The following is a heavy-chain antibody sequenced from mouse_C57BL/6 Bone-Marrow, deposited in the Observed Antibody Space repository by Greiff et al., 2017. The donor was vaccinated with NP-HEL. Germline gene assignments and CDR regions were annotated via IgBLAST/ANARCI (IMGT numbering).Heavy chain of an antibody. CDR3: ARGGYYYGSSYWYYFDY. Sequence: QVQLQQSGAELVRPGASVKLSCKASGYTFTDYYINWVKQRPRQGLEWIARIYPGSGNTYYNEKFKGKATLTAEKSSSTAYMQLSSLTSEDSAVYFCARGGYYYGSSYWYYFDYWGQGTTLTVSS. J-gene: IGHJ2*01. CDR1: GYTFTDYY. CDR2: IYPGSGNT. V-gene: IGHV1-76*01. D-gene: IGHD1-1*01.